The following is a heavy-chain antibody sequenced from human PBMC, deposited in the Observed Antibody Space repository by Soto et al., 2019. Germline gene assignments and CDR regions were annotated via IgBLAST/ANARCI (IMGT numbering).Heavy chain of an antibody. Sequence: GGSLRLSCAASGLTFSSYAMSWVRQAPGKGLEWVSAISGSGGSTYYADSVKGRFTISRDNAKNTLYLQMNGLRAEDTAVYYCAKQGRNYGSGSYFSYYYYGMDVWGQGTTVTVSS. J-gene: IGHJ6*02. V-gene: IGHV3-23*01. CDR3: AKQGRNYGSGSYFSYYYYGMDV. CDR2: ISGSGGST. CDR1: GLTFSSYA. D-gene: IGHD3-10*01.